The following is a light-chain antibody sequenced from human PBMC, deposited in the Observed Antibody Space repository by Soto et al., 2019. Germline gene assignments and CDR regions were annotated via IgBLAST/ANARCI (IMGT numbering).Light chain of an antibody. CDR1: QSIRSW. V-gene: IGKV1-5*01. J-gene: IGKJ1*01. CDR2: DAY. Sequence: DIQMTQSPSILSASVGDRVTITCRASQSIRSWLAWYQQKPGKAPKLLIYDAYSLERGVPSRFSGRGSGTEFTLTISSLQPDDFGAYYCQQYDSYPWTFGQGTKVDIK. CDR3: QQYDSYPWT.